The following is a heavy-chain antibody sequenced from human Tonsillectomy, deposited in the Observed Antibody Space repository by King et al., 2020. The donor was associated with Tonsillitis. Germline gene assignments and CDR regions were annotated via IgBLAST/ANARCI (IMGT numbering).Heavy chain of an antibody. V-gene: IGHV3-53*01. CDR2: IYRGGRT. D-gene: IGHD3-9*01. Sequence: VQLVESGGGLIQPGGSLRLSCAASGVNVSSNYMSWVRQAPGRGLEWVSVIYRGGRTYYADSVKARFTVSRDKFKNTVDLQMNSLRAEDTAVYYCARDRGMTGSYWYFDLWGRGTLVTVSS. CDR1: GVNVSSNY. J-gene: IGHJ2*01. CDR3: ARDRGMTGSYWYFDL.